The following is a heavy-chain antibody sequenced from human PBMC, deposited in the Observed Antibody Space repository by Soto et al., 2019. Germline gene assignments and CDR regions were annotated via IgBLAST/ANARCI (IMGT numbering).Heavy chain of an antibody. Sequence: GGSLRLSCAASGFTFSNAWINWVRQAPGKGLEWVGRIKSKTAGGTTDYAAPVKGRFTISRDDSKNTLYLQMNSLKTEDTAVYYCEAIVVFRGPNWGQGTLVTVSS. D-gene: IGHD3-22*01. CDR1: GFTFSNAW. J-gene: IGHJ4*02. V-gene: IGHV3-15*07. CDR2: IKSKTAGGTT. CDR3: EAIVVFRGPN.